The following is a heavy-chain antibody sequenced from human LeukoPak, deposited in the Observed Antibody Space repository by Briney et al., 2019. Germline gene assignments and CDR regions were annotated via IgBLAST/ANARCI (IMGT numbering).Heavy chain of an antibody. CDR1: GFTFSSYS. Sequence: GGSLRLSCAASGFTFSSYSMNWVRQAPGKGLEWVSSISSSSSYIYYADSVKGRFTISRDNSKNTLYLQMNSLRAEDTAVYYCASRYDSSGYYAPDAFDIWGQGTMVTVSS. CDR3: ASRYDSSGYYAPDAFDI. D-gene: IGHD3-22*01. J-gene: IGHJ3*02. CDR2: ISSSSSYI. V-gene: IGHV3-21*01.